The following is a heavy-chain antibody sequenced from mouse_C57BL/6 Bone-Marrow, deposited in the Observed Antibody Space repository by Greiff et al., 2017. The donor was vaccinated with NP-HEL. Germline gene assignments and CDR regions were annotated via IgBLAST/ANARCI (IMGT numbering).Heavy chain of an antibody. CDR1: GYTFTSYW. CDR2: IYPGNSDT. D-gene: IGHD1-1*01. CDR3: TPDYYGTPYYFDY. Sequence: EVQLVESGTVLARPGASVKMSCKTSGYTFTSYWMHWVKQRPGQGLEWIGAIYPGNSDTSYNQKFKGKAKLTAVTSASTAYMELSSLTNEDSAVYYCTPDYYGTPYYFDYWGQGTTLTVSS. V-gene: IGHV1-5*01. J-gene: IGHJ2*01.